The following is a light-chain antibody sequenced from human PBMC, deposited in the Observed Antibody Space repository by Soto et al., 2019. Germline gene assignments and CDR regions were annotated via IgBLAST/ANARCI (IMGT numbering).Light chain of an antibody. J-gene: IGKJ4*01. V-gene: IGKV1-5*03. Sequence: DIQMTQSPSTLSSSIGDRVTITCRASQSISPWFAWYQQKPGKSPKLLIYKVSNLESGVPSRVSGSGARKKFTLTIRSLQPYDFATYYCQQYKIYPLTFGGGTRVEIK. CDR1: QSISPW. CDR2: KVS. CDR3: QQYKIYPLT.